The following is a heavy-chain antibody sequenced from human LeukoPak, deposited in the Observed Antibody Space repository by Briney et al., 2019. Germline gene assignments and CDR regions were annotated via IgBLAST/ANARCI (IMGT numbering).Heavy chain of an antibody. Sequence: GGSLRLSRAASGFSVISNYISWVRQAPGKGLEWVSVIYSDGSTKYADSVKARFTISRDNSKNTVYLQMNSLRVEDTAVYYCARATLDNWGQGTMVTVSS. CDR2: IYSDGST. V-gene: IGHV3-53*01. J-gene: IGHJ4*02. CDR3: ARATLDN. CDR1: GFSVISNY.